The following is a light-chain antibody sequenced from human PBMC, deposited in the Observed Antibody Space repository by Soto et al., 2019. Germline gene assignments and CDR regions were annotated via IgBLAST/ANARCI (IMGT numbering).Light chain of an antibody. CDR3: QQYNDYPWT. V-gene: IGKV1-5*03. CDR2: KAS. J-gene: IGKJ1*01. CDR1: HNIVNW. Sequence: DIQMTQSPSTLSASVGDRVTITCRASHNIVNWLAWYQQKPGKAPNLLIYKASSLESGVPSRFSASGSRTEFTLTIDSLQPDDFSTYYRQQYNDYPWTFGQGTRVEIK.